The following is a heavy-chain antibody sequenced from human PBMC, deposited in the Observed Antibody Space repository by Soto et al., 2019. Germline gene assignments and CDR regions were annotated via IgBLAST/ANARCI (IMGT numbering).Heavy chain of an antibody. CDR3: ARHGSGYCSGGSCSGWENYYGMDV. V-gene: IGHV5-51*01. J-gene: IGHJ6*02. D-gene: IGHD2-15*01. CDR2: IYPGDSDT. Sequence: LGESLKISCKGSGYSFTSYWIGWVRQMPGKGLEWMGIIYPGDSDTRYSPSFQGQVTISADKSISTAYLQWSSLKASDTAMYYCARHGSGYCSGGSCSGWENYYGMDVWGQGTTVTVSS. CDR1: GYSFTSYW.